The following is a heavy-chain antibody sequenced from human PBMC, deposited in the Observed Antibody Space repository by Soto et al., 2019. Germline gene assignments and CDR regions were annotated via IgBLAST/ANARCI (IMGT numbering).Heavy chain of an antibody. CDR3: ARYGLRWHYYYYGMDV. D-gene: IGHD4-17*01. Sequence: SETLSLTCAVYGGSFSGYYWSWIRQPPGKGLEWIGEINHSGSTNYNPSLKSRVTISVDTSKNQFSLKLSSVTAADTAVYYWARYGLRWHYYYYGMDVRGQGTTVTVSS. V-gene: IGHV4-34*01. CDR1: GGSFSGYY. J-gene: IGHJ6*02. CDR2: INHSGST.